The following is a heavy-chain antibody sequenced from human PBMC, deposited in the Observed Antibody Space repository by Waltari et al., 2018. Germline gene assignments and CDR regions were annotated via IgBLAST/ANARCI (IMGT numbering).Heavy chain of an antibody. CDR1: GFTFSSYS. D-gene: IGHD3-10*01. CDR2: INSGSSSI. CDR3: AREFPRGADAFDV. V-gene: IGHV3-48*01. J-gene: IGHJ3*01. Sequence: EVQLVESGGGLVQPGGSLRLSCAASGFTFSSYSMNWVRQAPGEGLEWVSYINSGSSSIKYADSVKGRFTISRDNARNSLYLQMNSLRAEDTAVYYCAREFPRGADAFDVWGQGAVVTVSS.